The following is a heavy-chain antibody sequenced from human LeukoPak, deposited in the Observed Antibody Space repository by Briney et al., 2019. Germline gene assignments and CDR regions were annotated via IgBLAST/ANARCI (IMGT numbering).Heavy chain of an antibody. V-gene: IGHV4-39*01. D-gene: IGHD2-21*01. J-gene: IGHJ3*02. CDR1: GGSISSSSYY. CDR2: IYYSGST. CDR3: ARIPAPLFYVFDI. Sequence: SETLSLTCTVSGGSISSSSYYWGWIRQPPGKGLEWIGSIYYSGSTYYNPSLKSRVTISVDTSKNQFSLKLSSVTAADTAVNYCARIPAPLFYVFDIWGQGTMVTVSS.